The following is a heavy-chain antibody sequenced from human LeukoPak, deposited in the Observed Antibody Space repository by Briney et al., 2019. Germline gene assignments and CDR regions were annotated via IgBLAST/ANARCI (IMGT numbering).Heavy chain of an antibody. D-gene: IGHD3-9*01. CDR1: GFSFSSAW. V-gene: IGHV3-15*01. Sequence: GGSLRLSCAASGFSFSSAWMTWVRQAPGKGLEWVGRIKSKGDGGITDYAAPVKVRFTISRDDSKNTPYLQMSSLKSEDTAVYYCVKYYDILTGYWTPWGQGTLVTVSS. J-gene: IGHJ4*02. CDR2: IKSKGDGGIT. CDR3: VKYYDILTGYWTP.